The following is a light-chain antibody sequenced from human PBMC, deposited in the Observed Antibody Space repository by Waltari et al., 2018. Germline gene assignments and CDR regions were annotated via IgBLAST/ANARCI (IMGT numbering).Light chain of an antibody. CDR2: WAS. CDR3: QQYYSKRT. V-gene: IGKV4-1*01. J-gene: IGKJ1*01. CDR1: QGVLYSSNDKNY. Sequence: DIVMTQSPDSLAVSLGERATINCKSSQGVLYSSNDKNYLAWYQQKPGQPPKLLIYWASTRQSGVPDRFSGSGSGTDFTLTISSLQAEDVAVYYCQQYYSKRTFGQGTKVEI.